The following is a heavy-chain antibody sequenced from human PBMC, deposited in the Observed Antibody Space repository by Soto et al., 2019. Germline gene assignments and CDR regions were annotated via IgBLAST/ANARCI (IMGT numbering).Heavy chain of an antibody. CDR2: VSNGVSST. CDR1: GFTFTNYY. CDR3: ARGLYGDSVGYDQ. V-gene: IGHV3-74*01. J-gene: IGHJ4*02. D-gene: IGHD4-17*01. Sequence: GGSLRPSCAASGFTFTNYYMHWVRPVPGKGLIWVSRVSNGVSSTNYADSFRGRFTVSRDNAKSTLYLQMNSLRAEDTAIYYCARGLYGDSVGYDQWGQGTLVTVSS.